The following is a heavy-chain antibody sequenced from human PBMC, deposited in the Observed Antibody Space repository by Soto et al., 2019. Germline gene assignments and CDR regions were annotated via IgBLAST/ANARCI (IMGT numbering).Heavy chain of an antibody. J-gene: IGHJ4*02. D-gene: IGHD2-21*02. Sequence: EVQLLESGGGLVRPGGSLRLSCRVSGFMFSGYAMTWVRQVPGKGLEWVSSISGSGGSTYYSDSVRGRFTISRDNSKKVLYLEMNRLKGDDTAVYFCAKDGSWGDHYYFDNWGQGTLVTVSS. V-gene: IGHV3-23*01. CDR3: AKDGSWGDHYYFDN. CDR2: ISGSGGST. CDR1: GFMFSGYA.